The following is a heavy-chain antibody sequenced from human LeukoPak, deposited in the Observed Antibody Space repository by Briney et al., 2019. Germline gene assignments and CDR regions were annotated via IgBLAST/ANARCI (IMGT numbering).Heavy chain of an antibody. CDR3: AQRKSSSWYN. J-gene: IGHJ4*02. D-gene: IGHD6-13*01. Sequence: SGPTLVNPTQTLTLTCTFSGFSLSTSKVGVGWIPQPPGKALDWLTLIYWDDDKRYSPSLRSRLTITKDTSKNQVVLTMTNMSPVDTATYYCAQRKSSSWYNWGQGTLVTVSS. CDR1: GFSLSTSKVG. CDR2: IYWDDDK. V-gene: IGHV2-5*02.